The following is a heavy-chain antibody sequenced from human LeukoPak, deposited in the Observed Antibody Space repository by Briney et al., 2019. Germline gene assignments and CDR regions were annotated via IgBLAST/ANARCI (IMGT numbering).Heavy chain of an antibody. CDR1: GDSISSRSYH. CDR2: IYYSGST. V-gene: IGHV4-39*01. Sequence: SETLSLTCSVSGDSISSRSYHWGWIRQPPGRGLEWIGSIYYSGSTFYNPSLQSRVTVSVDTSNNQFSLRLSSVTAADTAVYYCARHRGSSSKANDYWGQGTLVTVSS. CDR3: ARHRGSSSKANDY. J-gene: IGHJ4*02. D-gene: IGHD6-13*01.